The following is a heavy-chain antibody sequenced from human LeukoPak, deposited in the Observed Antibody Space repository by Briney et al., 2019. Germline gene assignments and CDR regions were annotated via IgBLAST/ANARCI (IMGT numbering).Heavy chain of an antibody. CDR3: ARGGGAFCGNDCYRNFDY. CDR2: LSYDGSNK. J-gene: IGHJ4*02. Sequence: GGSLRLSCAVSGFTFSSYGMHWVRQAPGKGLEWMTVLSYDGSNKYYADSVRGRFTISSDNSKNTLFLQMTNLRGEATAVYYSARGGGAFCGNDCYRNFDYWGQGTLVTVSS. D-gene: IGHD2-21*02. CDR1: GFTFSSYG. V-gene: IGHV3-30*03.